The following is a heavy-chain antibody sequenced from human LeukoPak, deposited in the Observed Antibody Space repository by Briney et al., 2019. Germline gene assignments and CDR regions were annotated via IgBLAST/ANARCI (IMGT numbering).Heavy chain of an antibody. CDR2: ISYGGSNK. V-gene: IGHV3-30*18. CDR1: GFTFSSYG. Sequence: PGGSLRLSCAASGFTFSSYGMHGVRQAPGKGLEWVAVISYGGSNKFYADSVKGRFTISRDNSKNTLYLQMNSLRAEDTAVYYCAKDVGMIGYCSGGSCYAIDYWGQGTLVTVSS. J-gene: IGHJ4*02. CDR3: AKDVGMIGYCSGGSCYAIDY. D-gene: IGHD2-15*01.